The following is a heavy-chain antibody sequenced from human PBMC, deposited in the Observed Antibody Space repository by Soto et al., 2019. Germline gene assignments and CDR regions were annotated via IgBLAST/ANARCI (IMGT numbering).Heavy chain of an antibody. V-gene: IGHV4-39*01. D-gene: IGHD3-3*01. CDR3: AADWGPNHHYDFWSGYNYYYGMDV. Sequence: PSETLSLTCTVSGGSISSSSYYWGWIRQPPGKGLEWIGSFYYSGSTYYNPSLKSRVTISVDTSKNQFSLKLSSVTAADTAVYYCAADWGPNHHYDFWSGYNYYYGMDVWGQGTTVTVSS. CDR1: GGSISSSSYY. J-gene: IGHJ6*02. CDR2: FYYSGST.